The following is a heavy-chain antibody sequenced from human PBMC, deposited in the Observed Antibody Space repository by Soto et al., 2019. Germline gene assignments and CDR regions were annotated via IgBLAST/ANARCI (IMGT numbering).Heavy chain of an antibody. CDR2: IIPIFGTA. V-gene: IGHV1-69*13. D-gene: IGHD5-12*01. Sequence: ASVNVSCKSSGGTFSSYPSSWVRQAPGQGLEWMGGIIPIFGTANYAQKFQGRVTITADESTSTAYMELSSLRSEDTAVYYCARAVDHEKYYFDYWGQGTLVTVSS. CDR1: GGTFSSYP. CDR3: ARAVDHEKYYFDY. J-gene: IGHJ4*02.